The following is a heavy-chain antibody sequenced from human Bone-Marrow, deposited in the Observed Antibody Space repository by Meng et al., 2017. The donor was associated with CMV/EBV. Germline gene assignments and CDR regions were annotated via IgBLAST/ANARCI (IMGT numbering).Heavy chain of an antibody. J-gene: IGHJ2*01. CDR3: ARVGTVTGSLCFDL. Sequence: SETLSLTCSASGGSISSSSYYWGWIRQPPGKGLEWIGSIYYSGSTYYNPSLKSRVTISVDTSKNQFSLKLSSVTAADTAVYYCARVGTVTGSLCFDLWGRGTLVTVSS. CDR2: IYYSGST. CDR1: GGSISSSSYY. D-gene: IGHD1-20*01. V-gene: IGHV4-39*07.